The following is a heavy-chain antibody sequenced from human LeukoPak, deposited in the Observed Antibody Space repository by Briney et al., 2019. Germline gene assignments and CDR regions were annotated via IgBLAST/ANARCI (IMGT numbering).Heavy chain of an antibody. CDR3: AGRTVKVKIYYGMDV. CDR2: IKQDGSEK. Sequence: GGSLRLSCAASEFTFSSYWMSWVRQAPGKGLEWVANIKQDGSEKYYVDSVKGRFTISRDNAKNSLYLQMNSLRAEDTAVYYCAGRTVKVKIYYGMDVWGQGTTVTVSS. D-gene: IGHD2-21*01. V-gene: IGHV3-7*01. CDR1: EFTFSSYW. J-gene: IGHJ6*02.